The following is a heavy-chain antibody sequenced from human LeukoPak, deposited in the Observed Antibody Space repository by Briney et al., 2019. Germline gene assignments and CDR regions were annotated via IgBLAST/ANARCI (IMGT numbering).Heavy chain of an antibody. V-gene: IGHV4-59*01. Sequence: SETLSLTCTVSGGSISSYYWSWIRQPPGKGLEWIGYIYYSGSTNYNPSLKSRVTISVDTSKNQFSLKLSSVTAADTAVYYCAREARELSGWINWFDPWGQGTLVTVSS. CDR3: AREARELSGWINWFDP. D-gene: IGHD6-19*01. CDR1: GGSISSYY. J-gene: IGHJ5*02. CDR2: IYYSGST.